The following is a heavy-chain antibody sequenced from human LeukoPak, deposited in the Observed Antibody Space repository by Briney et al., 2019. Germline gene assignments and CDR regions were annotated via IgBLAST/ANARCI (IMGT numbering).Heavy chain of an antibody. V-gene: IGHV3-48*03. Sequence: TGGSLRLSCAASGFTFSNYEMNWVGQAPGKGLEWVSYITSSGSIMYYPDSVKGRFTISRDNAKNSLYLQMNSLRAEDTAVYYCAREGDYGDSDYWGQGTLVTVSS. D-gene: IGHD4-17*01. CDR1: GFTFSNYE. CDR2: ITSSGSIM. J-gene: IGHJ4*02. CDR3: AREGDYGDSDY.